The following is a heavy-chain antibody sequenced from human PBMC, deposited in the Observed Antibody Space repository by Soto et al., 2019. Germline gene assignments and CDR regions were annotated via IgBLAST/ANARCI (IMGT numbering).Heavy chain of an antibody. CDR3: ARHGFYGDYSSNYFDY. Sequence: GESLKISCKGSGYSFTNYWIAWVRQMPGKGLEYMGIIYPSDSDTRYSPSFQGQVTISADKSISTAYLQWSSLKASDTAIYYCARHGFYGDYSSNYFDYWGQGTLVTVSS. J-gene: IGHJ4*02. CDR2: IYPSDSDT. D-gene: IGHD4-17*01. CDR1: GYSFTNYW. V-gene: IGHV5-51*01.